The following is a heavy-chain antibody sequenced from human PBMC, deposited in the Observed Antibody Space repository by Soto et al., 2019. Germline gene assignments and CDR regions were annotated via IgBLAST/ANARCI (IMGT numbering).Heavy chain of an antibody. CDR3: ASHYDSSGYYYRGLDY. Sequence: QVQLVQSGAEVKKPGSSVKVSCKASGGTFSSYAISWVRQAPGQGLEWMGGIIHIFGTADYAQKFQGRVTITADESTSTAYMELSSLRSEDTAVYYCASHYDSSGYYYRGLDYWGQGTLVTVSS. V-gene: IGHV1-69*12. J-gene: IGHJ4*02. CDR1: GGTFSSYA. D-gene: IGHD3-22*01. CDR2: IIHIFGTA.